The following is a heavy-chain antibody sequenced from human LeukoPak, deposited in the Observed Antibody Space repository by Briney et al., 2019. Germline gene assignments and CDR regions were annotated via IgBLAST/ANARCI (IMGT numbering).Heavy chain of an antibody. CDR1: GFTLSIYW. CDR3: ARVPTNSYGYGE. CDR2: INADGSIT. V-gene: IGHV3-74*01. Sequence: GGSLRLSCAGSGFTLSIYWVHWVRHVPGKGLVWVAHINADGSITIHADSVRGRFAISRDNGKNTVYLQMSGLRVEDTAVYYCARVPTNSYGYGEWGQGSLVTVSS. D-gene: IGHD5-18*01. J-gene: IGHJ4*02.